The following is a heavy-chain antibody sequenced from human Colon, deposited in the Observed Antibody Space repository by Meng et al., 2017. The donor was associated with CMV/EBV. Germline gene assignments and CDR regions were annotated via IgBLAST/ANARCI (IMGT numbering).Heavy chain of an antibody. J-gene: IGHJ5*02. V-gene: IGHV3-48*03. CDR2: IDSSGWTI. CDR1: GFRLSSYE. Sequence: GESLKISCAASGFRLSSYEVNWVRQAPGKGLEWISYIDSSGWTIKYADSVKGRFIISRDSAKNSLYLQMSSLRAEDTAVYYCARGLTRQNNWFDPWGQGTLVTVSS. CDR3: ARGLTRQNNWFDP.